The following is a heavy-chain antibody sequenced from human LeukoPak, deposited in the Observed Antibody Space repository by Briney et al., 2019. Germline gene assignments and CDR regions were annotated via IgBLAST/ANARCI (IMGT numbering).Heavy chain of an antibody. J-gene: IGHJ3*02. D-gene: IGHD1-1*01. V-gene: IGHV1-8*01. CDR2: MNPNSGNT. Sequence: ASVKVSCKASGYTFTSYDINWVRQATGQGLEWMGWMNPNSGNTGYARKFQGRVTMTRNTSISTAYMELSSLRSEDTAVYYCARGRSPPETGWSWGLNWYGAGKGAFDIWGQGTMVTVSS. CDR3: ARGRSPPETGWSWGLNWYGAGKGAFDI. CDR1: GYTFTSYD.